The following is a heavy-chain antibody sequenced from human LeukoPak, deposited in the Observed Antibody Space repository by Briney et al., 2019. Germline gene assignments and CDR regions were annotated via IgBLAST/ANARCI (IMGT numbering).Heavy chain of an antibody. CDR3: TRGPRPLRYCSGGSCPSYYSRMDL. CDR1: GFTFSDYA. J-gene: IGHJ6*02. CDR2: ISFDGNNK. D-gene: IGHD2-15*01. Sequence: GGSLRLSCAASGFTFSDYAMHWVRLTPGKGLEWVAVISFDGNNKFYANSVKGRFTIPRDNSRNTLYLQMNSLRAEDTAVYSCTRGPRPLRYCSGGSCPSYYSRMDLWGQGTTVTVSS. V-gene: IGHV3-30*04.